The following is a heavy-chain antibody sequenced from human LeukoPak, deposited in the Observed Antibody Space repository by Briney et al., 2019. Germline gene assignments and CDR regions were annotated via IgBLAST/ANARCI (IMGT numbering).Heavy chain of an antibody. V-gene: IGHV1-69*05. Sequence: SVKVSCKASGTFSTHALSWVRQAPGQGLEWMGRVIPMFDTVICAQKFQDRVTITTDKSTSTAYMELSSLRSEDTAVYYCARDSKTLTTEPGHFDYWGQGTLVSVSP. D-gene: IGHD4-17*01. CDR3: ARDSKTLTTEPGHFDY. J-gene: IGHJ4*02. CDR2: VIPMFDTV. CDR1: GTFSTHA.